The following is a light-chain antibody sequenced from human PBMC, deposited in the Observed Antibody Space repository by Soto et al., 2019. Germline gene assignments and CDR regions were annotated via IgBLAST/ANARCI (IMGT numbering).Light chain of an antibody. CDR3: CSYVGSFIFV. CDR2: DVS. V-gene: IGLV2-11*01. Sequence: QPALTQPRAVSGSPGQSVTISCTGTSRDIGNYNYVSWYQQYPGKAPKLIIYDVSKRPSGIPDRFFGSKFGNTASVTISGLQAEDEADYYCCSYVGSFIFVFGTGAKVTVL. CDR1: SRDIGNYNY. J-gene: IGLJ1*01.